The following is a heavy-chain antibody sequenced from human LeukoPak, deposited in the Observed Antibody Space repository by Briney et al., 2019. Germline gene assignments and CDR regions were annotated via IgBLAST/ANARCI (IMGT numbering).Heavy chain of an antibody. J-gene: IGHJ4*02. CDR2: IYYSGST. CDR1: GGSISSSSYY. Sequence: SETLSLTCTVSGGSISSSSYYWGWIRQPPGKGLEWIGSIYYSGSTYYNPSLKSRVTISVDTSKNQFSLKLSSVTAADTAVYYCARQNYVWGSYRFSDYFDYWGQGTLVTVSS. V-gene: IGHV4-39*07. D-gene: IGHD3-16*02. CDR3: ARQNYVWGSYRFSDYFDY.